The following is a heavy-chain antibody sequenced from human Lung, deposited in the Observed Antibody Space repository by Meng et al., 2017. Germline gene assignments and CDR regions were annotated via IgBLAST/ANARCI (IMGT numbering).Heavy chain of an antibody. CDR2: IGHSGFT. Sequence: RLQESAPGLVKPSEALSLTCSVSGGSISTSGYYWGWIRQPPGKGLEWIGSIGHSGFTYYTPSLKSRVAVSLDTSKSQFSLMLTSVTAADTAVYYCVRSSAWVRTGFDPWGQGTLVTVSS. J-gene: IGHJ5*02. CDR3: VRSSAWVRTGFDP. D-gene: IGHD6-19*01. CDR1: GGSISTSGYY. V-gene: IGHV4-39*01.